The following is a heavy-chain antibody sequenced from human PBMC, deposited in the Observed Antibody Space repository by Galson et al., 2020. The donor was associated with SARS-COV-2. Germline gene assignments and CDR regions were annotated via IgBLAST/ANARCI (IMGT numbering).Heavy chain of an antibody. CDR1: GFSLSTSGMC. D-gene: IGHD1-1*01. V-gene: IGHV2-70*20. J-gene: IGHJ6*02. CDR3: ARQRQLPPDYSYGMDV. CDR2: IDWVDDK. Sequence: SGPPLVTPTQTLTLTCTFSGFSLSTSGMCVSWVRQPPGKALEWLALIDWVDDKYSNTSLKTRRTISKDTSQNQVVLTMTNMDPVDTATNYGARQRQLPPDYSYGMDVWGQGTTVTVS.